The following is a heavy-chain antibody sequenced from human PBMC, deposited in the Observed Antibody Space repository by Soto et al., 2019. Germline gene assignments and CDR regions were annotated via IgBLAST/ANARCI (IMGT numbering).Heavy chain of an antibody. V-gene: IGHV1-46*01. CDR2: INPSGGST. Sequence: ASVKVSCTASAYTFTSYYMHWVRQAPGQGLEWMGIINPSGGSTSYAQKFQGRVTMTRDTSTSTVYMELSSLRSEDTAVYYCARDYGSRYYFDYRGQGTLVTVSS. CDR1: AYTFTSYY. D-gene: IGHD3-10*01. CDR3: ARDYGSRYYFDY. J-gene: IGHJ4*02.